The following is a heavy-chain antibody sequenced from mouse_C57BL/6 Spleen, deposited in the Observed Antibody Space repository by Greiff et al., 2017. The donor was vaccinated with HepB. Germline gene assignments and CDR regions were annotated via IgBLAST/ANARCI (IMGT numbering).Heavy chain of an antibody. V-gene: IGHV5-17*01. Sequence: EVNVVESGGGLVKPGGSLKLSCAASGFTFSDYGMHWVRQAPEKGLEWVAYISSGSSTIYYADTVKGRFTISRDNAKNTLFLQMTSLRSEDTAMYYCARGDWDYYAMDYWGQGTSVTVSS. CDR2: ISSGSSTI. CDR1: GFTFSDYG. D-gene: IGHD4-1*01. CDR3: ARGDWDYYAMDY. J-gene: IGHJ4*01.